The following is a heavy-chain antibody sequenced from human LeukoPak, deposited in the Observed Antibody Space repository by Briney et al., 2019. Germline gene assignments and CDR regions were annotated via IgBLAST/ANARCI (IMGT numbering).Heavy chain of an antibody. CDR1: GITVSRYW. V-gene: IGHV3-7*03. D-gene: IGHD1-26*01. CDR2: IKQDENEQ. J-gene: IGHJ4*02. Sequence: GGSLRLSCAASGITVSRYWMSWVRQAPGGGPEWVANIKQDENEQDYVDSLRGRFTISRDNAKNSLYLQMNSLRVEDTALYFCATYSGVHHKTFDDWGQGTLVTVSS. CDR3: ATYSGVHHKTFDD.